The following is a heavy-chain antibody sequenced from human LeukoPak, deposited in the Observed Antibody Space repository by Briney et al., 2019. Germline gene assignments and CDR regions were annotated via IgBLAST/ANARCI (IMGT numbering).Heavy chain of an antibody. Sequence: PGGSLRLSCAASGFTFSSYWMSWVRQAPGKGLEWVSAISPSGGTTYYADSVKGRFTISRDNAKNTLYLQVNSLRAEDTALYYCAKDRIGSEYSYGQFDYWGQGTLVTVSS. CDR3: AKDRIGSEYSYGQFDY. CDR1: GFTFSSYW. D-gene: IGHD5-18*01. V-gene: IGHV3-23*01. J-gene: IGHJ4*02. CDR2: ISPSGGTT.